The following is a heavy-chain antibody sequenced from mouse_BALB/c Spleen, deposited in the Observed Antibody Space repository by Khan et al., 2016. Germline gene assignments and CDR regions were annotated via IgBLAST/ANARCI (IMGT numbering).Heavy chain of an antibody. CDR3: ARSPYDYDVGFAY. Sequence: VQLQQSGAELVKPGASVKLSCTASGFNIKDTYMHWVKQRPEQGLEWIGRIDPANGNTKYDPKFQGKATITADKSSNTAYLQLSSLTCEDTAVYYCARSPYDYDVGFAYWGQGTLVTVSA. J-gene: IGHJ3*01. CDR2: IDPANGNT. V-gene: IGHV14-3*02. CDR1: GFNIKDTY. D-gene: IGHD2-4*01.